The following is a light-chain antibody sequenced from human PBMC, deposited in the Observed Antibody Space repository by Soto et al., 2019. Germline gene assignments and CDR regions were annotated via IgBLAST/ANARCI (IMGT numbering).Light chain of an antibody. Sequence: EIVLTQSPATLSLSPGERATLSCSASQSVSSYLAWYQQKPGQAHRLLIYDASNRATGIPARFSGGGSGTDFTLTISSLEPEDFAVYYCQQRFNWPRFTFGQGTKLEIK. CDR3: QQRFNWPRFT. CDR2: DAS. CDR1: QSVSSY. J-gene: IGKJ2*01. V-gene: IGKV3-11*01.